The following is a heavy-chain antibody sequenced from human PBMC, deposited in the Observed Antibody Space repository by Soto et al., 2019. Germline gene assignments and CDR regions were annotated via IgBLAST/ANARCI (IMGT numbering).Heavy chain of an antibody. CDR2: INPSGGST. J-gene: IGHJ1*01. CDR1: GYTFTSYY. CDR3: ARGVSYYDSSGYYPPALYVQH. V-gene: IGHV1-46*01. Sequence: ASVNVSCKASGYTFTSYYMHWVRQAPGQGLELMGIINPSGGSTSYAQKFQGRVTMTRDTSTSTVYMELSSLRSEDTAVYYCARGVSYYDSSGYYPPALYVQHWGQGSLVTVSS. D-gene: IGHD3-22*01.